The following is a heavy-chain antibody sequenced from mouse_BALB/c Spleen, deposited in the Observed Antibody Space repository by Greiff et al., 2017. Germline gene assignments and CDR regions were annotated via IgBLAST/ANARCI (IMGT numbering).Heavy chain of an antibody. CDR3: ARSYYGSSGAFFAY. V-gene: IGHV3-2*02. J-gene: IGHJ3*01. Sequence: DVKLQESGPGLVKPSQSLSLTCTVTGYSITSDYAWNWIRQFPGNKLEWMGYISYSGSTSYNPSLKSRISITRDTSKNQFFLQLNSVTTEDTATYYCARSYYGSSGAFFAYWGQGTLVTVSA. CDR2: ISYSGST. D-gene: IGHD1-1*01. CDR1: GYSITSDYA.